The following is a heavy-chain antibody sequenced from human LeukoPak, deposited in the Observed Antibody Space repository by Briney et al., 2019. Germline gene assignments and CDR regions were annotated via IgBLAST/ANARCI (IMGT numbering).Heavy chain of an antibody. Sequence: SQTLSLTCTVSGGSISSGDYYWSWIRQPPGKGLEWIGYIYYSGSTYYNPSLKSRVTVSVDTSKNQFSLKLSSVTAADTAVYYCARDGSFSVGATTHDAFDIWGQGTMVTVSS. CDR1: GGSISSGDYY. V-gene: IGHV4-30-4*08. J-gene: IGHJ3*02. CDR3: ARDGSFSVGATTHDAFDI. CDR2: IYYSGST. D-gene: IGHD1-26*01.